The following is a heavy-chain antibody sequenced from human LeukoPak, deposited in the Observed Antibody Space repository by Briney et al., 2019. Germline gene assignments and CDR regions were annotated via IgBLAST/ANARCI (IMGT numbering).Heavy chain of an antibody. J-gene: IGHJ4*02. V-gene: IGHV3-74*01. CDR1: GFTFSSYW. CDR3: ARASGIAVAPLGY. D-gene: IGHD6-19*01. Sequence: QPGGSLRLSCAASGFTFSSYWMHWVRQAPGKGLVWVSRINSDGSSTSYADSVKGRFTISRDNSKNTLYLQMNSLRAEDTAVYYCARASGIAVAPLGYWGQGTLVTVSS. CDR2: INSDGSST.